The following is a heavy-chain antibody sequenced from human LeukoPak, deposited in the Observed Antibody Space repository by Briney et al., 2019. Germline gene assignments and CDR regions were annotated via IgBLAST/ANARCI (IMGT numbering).Heavy chain of an antibody. V-gene: IGHV3-33*01. J-gene: IGHJ4*02. CDR3: ARDDSGGLRY. Sequence: PGGSLRLSCAASGFTFSSYGMHWVRQAPGKGLEWVSLIWYDGSNKYYADSVKGRFTISRDNSKNTLNLQMNSLRAEDTALYYCARDDSGGLRYWGQGTLVTVSS. CDR1: GFTFSSYG. CDR2: IWYDGSNK. D-gene: IGHD5-12*01.